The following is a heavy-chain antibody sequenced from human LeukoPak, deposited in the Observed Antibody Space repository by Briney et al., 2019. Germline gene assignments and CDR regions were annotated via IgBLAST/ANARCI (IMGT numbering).Heavy chain of an antibody. CDR2: IIPIFGIA. Sequence: SVKVSCKASGGTFSSYAISWVRQAPGQGLEWMGRIIPIFGIANYAQKFQGRVTITADKSTSTAYMELSSLRPEDTAVYYCARGPGAAADNPWGQGTLVTVSS. D-gene: IGHD6-13*01. J-gene: IGHJ5*02. CDR1: GGTFSSYA. V-gene: IGHV1-69*04. CDR3: ARGPGAAADNP.